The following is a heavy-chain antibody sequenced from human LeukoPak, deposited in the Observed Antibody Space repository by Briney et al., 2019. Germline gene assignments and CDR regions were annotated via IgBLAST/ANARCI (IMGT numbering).Heavy chain of an antibody. CDR3: ARVGCSGGSCYGPNYYYYGMDV. J-gene: IGHJ6*02. CDR2: IWYDGSNK. CDR1: GFTFSSYG. V-gene: IGHV3-33*01. Sequence: GRSLRLSCAASGFTFSSYGMHWVRQAPGKGLEWVAVIWYDGSNKYYADSVKGRFTISRDNSKDTLYLQMNSLRAEDTAVYYCARVGCSGGSCYGPNYYYYGMDVWGQGTTVTVSS. D-gene: IGHD2-15*01.